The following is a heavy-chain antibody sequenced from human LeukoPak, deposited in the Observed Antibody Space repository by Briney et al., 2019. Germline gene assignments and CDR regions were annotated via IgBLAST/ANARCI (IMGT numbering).Heavy chain of an antibody. Sequence: GGSLRLSCAASGFTFSSYSMNWVRQAPGKGLEWVSAISGSGGSTYYADSVKGRFTISRDNSKNTLYLQMNSLRAEDTAVYYCAKDDITGNYFDYWGQGTLVTVSS. CDR2: ISGSGGST. V-gene: IGHV3-23*01. CDR1: GFTFSSYS. J-gene: IGHJ4*02. CDR3: AKDDITGNYFDY. D-gene: IGHD1-20*01.